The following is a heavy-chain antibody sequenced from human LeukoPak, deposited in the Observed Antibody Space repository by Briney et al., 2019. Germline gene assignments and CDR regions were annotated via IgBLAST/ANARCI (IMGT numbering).Heavy chain of an antibody. CDR3: ASGVDYGDYEKRNFDY. Sequence: GGSLRLSCAASGFTFSSYSMNWVRQAPGKGLEWVSSISSSSSYIYYADSVKGRLTISRDNAKNSLYLQMNSLRAEDTAVYYCASGVDYGDYEKRNFDYWGQGTLVTVSS. D-gene: IGHD4-17*01. CDR1: GFTFSSYS. V-gene: IGHV3-21*01. CDR2: ISSSSSYI. J-gene: IGHJ4*02.